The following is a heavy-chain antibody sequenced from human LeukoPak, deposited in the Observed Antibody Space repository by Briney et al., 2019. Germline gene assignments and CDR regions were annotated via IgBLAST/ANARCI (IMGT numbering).Heavy chain of an antibody. J-gene: IGHJ5*02. CDR3: ARGGESYDILTGHTP. CDR1: GGTFSSYA. V-gene: IGHV1-69*01. CDR2: IIPIFGAA. Sequence: SVKVSCKASGGTFSSYAISWVRQAPGQGLEWMGGIIPIFGAANYAQKFQDRVTITADESTSTAYMELSSLRSEDTAVYYCARGGESYDILTGHTPWGQGTLVTVSS. D-gene: IGHD3-9*01.